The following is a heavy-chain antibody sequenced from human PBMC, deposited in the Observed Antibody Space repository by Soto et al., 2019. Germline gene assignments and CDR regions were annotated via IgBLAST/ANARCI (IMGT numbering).Heavy chain of an antibody. D-gene: IGHD3-10*01. Sequence: GGSLRLSCLASGFTFSDYAMTWVRHVPGRGLEWVASLHGAGGSTYYADSVRGRFTISRDNSQNTLFLQMQRLTVDDTAIYYCTAPRDEYGSGVSWLTYGMDIWGQGTTVTVSS. CDR2: LHGAGGST. J-gene: IGHJ6*02. CDR1: GFTFSDYA. CDR3: TAPRDEYGSGVSWLTYGMDI. V-gene: IGHV3-23*01.